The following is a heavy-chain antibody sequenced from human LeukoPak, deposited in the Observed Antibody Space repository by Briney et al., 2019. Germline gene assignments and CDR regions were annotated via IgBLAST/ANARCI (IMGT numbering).Heavy chain of an antibody. J-gene: IGHJ4*02. CDR1: GYPFTSYW. V-gene: IGHV5-51*01. D-gene: IGHD5-24*01. CDR3: ARLSDGYNDY. CDR2: IYPGDSDT. Sequence: GGSLKISFKGSGYPFTSYWIGWVRQMPGKGLEWMGIIYPGDSDTRYSPSFQGQVTISADKSITTAYLHWGSLTASDTAMYYCARLSDGYNDYWGQGTLVTVSS.